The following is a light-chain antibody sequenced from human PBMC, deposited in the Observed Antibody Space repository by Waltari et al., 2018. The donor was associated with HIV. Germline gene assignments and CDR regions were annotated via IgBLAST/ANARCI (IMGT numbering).Light chain of an antibody. J-gene: IGLJ3*02. CDR2: RND. CDR3: SAWDSSLGAWV. CDR1: SDNVGYQG. V-gene: IGLV10-54*01. Sequence: QAGLTQPPSVSKGLKQTATLTCAGNSDNVGYQGVAWLQQHQGHPPKLISYRNDDRPAGVSGRFSTSRSGNTAFLTITERQPEDETDDFCSAWDSSLGAWVFGGGTRLTVL.